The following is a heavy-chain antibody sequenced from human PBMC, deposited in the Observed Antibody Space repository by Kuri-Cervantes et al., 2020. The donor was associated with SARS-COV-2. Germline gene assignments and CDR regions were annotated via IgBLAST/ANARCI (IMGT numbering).Heavy chain of an antibody. CDR1: GVAVTGGTYY. Sequence: SETLSLTCAVSGVAVTGGTYYWAWIRQPAGKGLEWIGHFDISGSPTYNPSLKNRVTISLDASNKQVSLRLSSATAADTAVYYCGKVSWLQLWHRYSDSWGQGTLVTVSS. V-gene: IGHV4-61*10. J-gene: IGHJ4*02. CDR3: GKVSWLQLWHRYSDS. CDR2: FDISGSP. D-gene: IGHD5-24*01.